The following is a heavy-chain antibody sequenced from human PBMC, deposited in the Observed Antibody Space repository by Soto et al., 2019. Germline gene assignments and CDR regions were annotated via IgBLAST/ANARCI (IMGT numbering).Heavy chain of an antibody. CDR3: VREFSGGYFDY. CDR2: INCGGGGT. V-gene: IGHV1-46*01. Sequence: QVQLVQSGAEVKKPGASVRVSCKASGYTFTNYYMHWVRQAPGQGLEWVGIINCGGGGTNYAQKFQGRVIMTRDTSPNTVYMDLSSLISEDTAVYYCVREFSGGYFDYWGQGILVTVST. J-gene: IGHJ4*02. D-gene: IGHD3-10*01. CDR1: GYTFTNYY.